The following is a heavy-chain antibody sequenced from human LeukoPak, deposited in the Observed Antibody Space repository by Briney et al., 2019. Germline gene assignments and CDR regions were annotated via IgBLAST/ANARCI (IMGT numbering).Heavy chain of an antibody. CDR2: INHSGST. Sequence: SETLSLTCAVYGGSFSGYYWSWIRQPPGKGLEWIGEINHSGSTNYNPFLKSRVTISVDTSKNQFSLKLSSVTAADTAVYYCARAPKDTAMSSAYFDYWGQGTLVTVSS. V-gene: IGHV4-34*01. D-gene: IGHD5-18*01. J-gene: IGHJ4*02. CDR1: GGSFSGYY. CDR3: ARAPKDTAMSSAYFDY.